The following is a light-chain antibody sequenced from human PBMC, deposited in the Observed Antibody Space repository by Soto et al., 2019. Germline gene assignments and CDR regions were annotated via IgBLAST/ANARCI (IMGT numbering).Light chain of an antibody. CDR3: AAWDDSLSVYV. CDR1: SSNIGSNT. V-gene: IGLV1-44*01. Sequence: QSVLTQPPSASGAPGQRVTISCSGSSSNIGSNTVNWYQQLPGTAPKLLMSTITQRPSGVPDRFAGSKSGTSASLAISGLQSEDEADYYCAAWDDSLSVYVFGTGTKVTVL. CDR2: TIT. J-gene: IGLJ1*01.